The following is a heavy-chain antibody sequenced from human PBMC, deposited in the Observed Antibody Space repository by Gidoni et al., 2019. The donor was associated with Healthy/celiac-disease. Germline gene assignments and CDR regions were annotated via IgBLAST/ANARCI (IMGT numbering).Heavy chain of an antibody. CDR1: GGSISSSSYY. J-gene: IGHJ5*02. D-gene: IGHD6-19*01. Sequence: QLQLQESGPGLVKPSETLSLTCTVSGGSISSSSYYWGWIRQPPGKGLEWIGSIYYSGSTYYNPSLKSRVTISVDTSKNQFSLKLSSVTAADTAVYYCARGYSSGWYWFDPWGQGTLVTVSS. CDR3: ARGYSSGWYWFDP. V-gene: IGHV4-39*01. CDR2: IYYSGST.